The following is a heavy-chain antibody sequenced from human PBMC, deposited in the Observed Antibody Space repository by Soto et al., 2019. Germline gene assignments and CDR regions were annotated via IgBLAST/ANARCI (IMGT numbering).Heavy chain of an antibody. CDR3: AKQSGSGSYYGVGSGGHFDH. D-gene: IGHD3-10*01. Sequence: GGSLRLSCAASGFTYSTYTMHWVRQAPGKGLEWLAVISYDGNNKFYADSVKGRFTISRDSTKQTLYLQMNSLRPDDTAVYYCAKQSGSGSYYGVGSGGHFDHWGQGTLVTVSS. V-gene: IGHV3-30-3*02. CDR2: ISYDGNNK. CDR1: GFTYSTYT. J-gene: IGHJ4*02.